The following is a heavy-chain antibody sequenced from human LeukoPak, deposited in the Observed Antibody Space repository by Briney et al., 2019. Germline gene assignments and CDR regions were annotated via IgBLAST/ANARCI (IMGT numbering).Heavy chain of an antibody. J-gene: IGHJ4*02. Sequence: ASVKVSCKVSGYTLTELFMHWVRQAPGKGLEWMGGFDPEDGETIYAQKFQGRVTMTEDTSTDTAYMELSSLRSEDTAVYCCATFDSSSWYSRYFDYWGQGTLVTVSS. D-gene: IGHD6-13*01. CDR1: GYTLTELF. CDR3: ATFDSSSWYSRYFDY. CDR2: FDPEDGET. V-gene: IGHV1-24*01.